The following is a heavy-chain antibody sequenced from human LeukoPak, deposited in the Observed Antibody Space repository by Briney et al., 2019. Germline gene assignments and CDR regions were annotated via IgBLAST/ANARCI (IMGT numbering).Heavy chain of an antibody. CDR1: GGSISSGGYY. CDR2: IYYSGST. Sequence: PSETLSLTCTVSGGSISSGGYYWSWIRQHPGKGLEWIGYIYYSGSTYYNPSLKSRVTISVDTSKNQFPLKLSSVTAADTAVYYCARYGGYSGYDPATDAFDIWGQGTMVTVSS. D-gene: IGHD5-12*01. CDR3: ARYGGYSGYDPATDAFDI. V-gene: IGHV4-31*03. J-gene: IGHJ3*02.